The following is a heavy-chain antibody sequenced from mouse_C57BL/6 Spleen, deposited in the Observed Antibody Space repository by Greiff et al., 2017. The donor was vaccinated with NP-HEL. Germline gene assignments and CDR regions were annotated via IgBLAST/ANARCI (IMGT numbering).Heavy chain of an antibody. Sequence: EVMLVESGGDLVKPGGSLKLSCAASGFTFSSYGMSWVRQTPDKRLEWVATISSGGSYTYYPDSVKGRFTISRDNAKNTLYLQMSSLKSEDTAMYYCARLEDYDWYFDVWGTGTTVTVSS. CDR1: GFTFSSYG. CDR2: ISSGGSYT. CDR3: ARLEDYDWYFDV. V-gene: IGHV5-6*01. J-gene: IGHJ1*03. D-gene: IGHD2-4*01.